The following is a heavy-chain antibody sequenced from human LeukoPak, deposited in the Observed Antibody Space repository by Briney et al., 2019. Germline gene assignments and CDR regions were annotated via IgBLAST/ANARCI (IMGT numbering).Heavy chain of an antibody. CDR1: GFSFSDYY. Sequence: KAGGSLRLSCAASGFSFSDYYMSWVRQAPGKGLEWISYITTSGSSTKYADSVKGRFSIYRDNAKNSVVLQMNSLRAEDTAVYYCTRERRGSYYAFESWGQGTLVSVSS. V-gene: IGHV3-11*01. J-gene: IGHJ4*02. D-gene: IGHD3-16*01. CDR3: TRERRGSYYAFES. CDR2: ITTSGSST.